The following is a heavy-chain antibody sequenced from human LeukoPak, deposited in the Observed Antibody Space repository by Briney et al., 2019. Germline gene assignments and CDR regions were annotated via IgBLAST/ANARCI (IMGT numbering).Heavy chain of an antibody. Sequence: ASVKVSCKASGYTFTSYDINWVRQATGQGLEWMGWMNPNSGNTGYAQKFQDRVTMTRNTSISTAYMELSRLGSEDTAVYYCAKASRDCSGGSCYDFDYWGQGTLVTVSS. CDR2: MNPNSGNT. CDR3: AKASRDCSGGSCYDFDY. V-gene: IGHV1-8*01. D-gene: IGHD2-15*01. J-gene: IGHJ4*02. CDR1: GYTFTSYD.